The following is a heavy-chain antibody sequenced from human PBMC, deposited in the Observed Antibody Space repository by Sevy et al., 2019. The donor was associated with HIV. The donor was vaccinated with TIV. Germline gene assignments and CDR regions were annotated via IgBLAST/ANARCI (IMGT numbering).Heavy chain of an antibody. CDR2: IKSKSEGGTT. J-gene: IGHJ4*02. Sequence: GGSLRLSCGASGFTFSNAWMTWVRQAPGKGLEWVGRIKSKSEGGTTDYAAPVKGRFTITRDDSKNTLYLQMNSLKSDDTAVYYCTNNRVYCIDGVCWEYFDSWGQGTLVTVSS. CDR3: TNNRVYCIDGVCWEYFDS. V-gene: IGHV3-15*01. D-gene: IGHD2-8*01. CDR1: GFTFSNAW.